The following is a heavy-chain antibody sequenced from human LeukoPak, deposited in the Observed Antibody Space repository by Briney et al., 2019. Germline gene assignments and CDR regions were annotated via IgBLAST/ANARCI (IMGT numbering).Heavy chain of an antibody. CDR1: GGSFSGYY. D-gene: IGHD6-13*01. J-gene: IGHJ4*02. V-gene: IGHV4-34*01. Sequence: MASETLSLTCAVYGGSFSGYYWSWIRQPPGKGLEWIGEINHSGSTNYNPSLKSRVTISVDTSKNQFSLKLSSVTAADTAVYYCAGRPNRGVIAAAGTALSWGQGTLVTVSS. CDR3: AGRPNRGVIAAAGTALS. CDR2: INHSGST.